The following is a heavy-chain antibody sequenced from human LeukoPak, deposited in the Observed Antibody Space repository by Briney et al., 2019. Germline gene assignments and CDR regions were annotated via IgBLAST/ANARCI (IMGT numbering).Heavy chain of an antibody. V-gene: IGHV3-7*01. CDR2: IKQDGSEK. CDR1: GFTFSSYW. Sequence: GGSLRLSCAASGFTFSSYWMSWVRQAPGKGLEWVANIKQDGSEKYYVDSVKGRFTISRDNAKNSLYLQMNSLRAEDTAVYYCASVWSGELFGGDYWGQGTLVTVSS. D-gene: IGHD3-10*01. J-gene: IGHJ4*02. CDR3: ASVWSGELFGGDY.